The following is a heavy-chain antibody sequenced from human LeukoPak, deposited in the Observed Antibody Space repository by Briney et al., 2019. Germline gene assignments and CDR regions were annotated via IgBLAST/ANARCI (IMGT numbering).Heavy chain of an antibody. D-gene: IGHD3-9*01. V-gene: IGHV1-18*01. Sequence: AASVKVSCKAFGYTFTSYGISWVRQAPGQGLEWMGWISAYNGNTNYAQKLQGRVTMTTDTSTSTAYTELRSLRSDDTAVYYCARDLDPSEAPFGRYFDRLEPPDYGMDVWGQGTTVTVSS. J-gene: IGHJ6*02. CDR2: ISAYNGNT. CDR3: ARDLDPSEAPFGRYFDRLEPPDYGMDV. CDR1: GYTFTSYG.